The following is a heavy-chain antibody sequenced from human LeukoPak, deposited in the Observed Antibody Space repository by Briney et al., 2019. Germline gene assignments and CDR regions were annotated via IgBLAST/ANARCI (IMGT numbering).Heavy chain of an antibody. CDR1: GFTFSSYV. CDR3: TKEWSNAGTTISPPDY. J-gene: IGHJ4*02. D-gene: IGHD1-7*01. V-gene: IGHV3-23*01. Sequence: PGGSLRLSRAASGFTFSSYVMSWVRQVPGKGLEWVSGISGPGRSTYYADYVKGRFTISRDNSKNTLYLQMNSMRVEDTAIYYCTKEWSNAGTTISPPDYWGQGTVVTVSS. CDR2: ISGPGRST.